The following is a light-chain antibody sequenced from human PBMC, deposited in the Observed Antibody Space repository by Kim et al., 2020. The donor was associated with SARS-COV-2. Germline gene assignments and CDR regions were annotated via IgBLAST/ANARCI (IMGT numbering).Light chain of an antibody. CDR3: QQSTITPYT. CDR1: QSISSY. CDR2: AAS. V-gene: IGKV1-39*01. Sequence: SASVGDRFTITCRASQSISSYLNWYQQKPGKAPKLLMYAASSLQSGVPSRFSGSGSGTEFTLTISSLQPEDFATYYCQQSTITPYTFGQGTKLEI. J-gene: IGKJ2*01.